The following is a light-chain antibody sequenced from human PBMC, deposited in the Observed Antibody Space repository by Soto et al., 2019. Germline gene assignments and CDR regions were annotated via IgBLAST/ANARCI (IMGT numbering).Light chain of an antibody. V-gene: IGKV1-5*03. J-gene: IGKJ2*01. CDR3: QQRNNYLYT. Sequence: DVQMTQSPSTLSSSVGDIVTITSRTNENIAYYLAWYQQKPGRAPNLLIYKASSLESGIPSRFSGSGSGTEFTLTISSLEPDDFAAYYCQQRNNYLYTFGQGTKLEI. CDR1: ENIAYY. CDR2: KAS.